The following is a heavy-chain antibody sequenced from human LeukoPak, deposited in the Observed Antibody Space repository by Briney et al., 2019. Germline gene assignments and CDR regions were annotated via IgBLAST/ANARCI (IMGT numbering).Heavy chain of an antibody. V-gene: IGHV4-4*07. Sequence: PSETLSLTCTVSGGSISSYYWSWVRQPAGKALGWIGRIYTSGTTSYNPSLKSRVTISVDTSKNHFSLKLTSVTAADTAVYYCARGDTVTGTFDYWGQGALVTVSS. CDR3: ARGDTVTGTFDY. CDR2: IYTSGTT. D-gene: IGHD6-19*01. J-gene: IGHJ4*02. CDR1: GGSISSYY.